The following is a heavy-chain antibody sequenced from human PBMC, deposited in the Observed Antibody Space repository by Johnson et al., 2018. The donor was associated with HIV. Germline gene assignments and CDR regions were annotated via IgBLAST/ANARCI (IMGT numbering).Heavy chain of an antibody. Sequence: VQLVESGGGLVQPGGSLRLSCAASGFTFSSYGMHWVRQAPGKGLEWVANIKQDGSEKYYVDSVKGRFTISRDNSKNSLYLQMNSLRAEDTAVYYCAKEGLRSSLRSGDAFDIWGHGTLVTVSS. D-gene: IGHD6-6*01. V-gene: IGHV3-7*01. CDR2: IKQDGSEK. J-gene: IGHJ3*02. CDR3: AKEGLRSSLRSGDAFDI. CDR1: GFTFSSYG.